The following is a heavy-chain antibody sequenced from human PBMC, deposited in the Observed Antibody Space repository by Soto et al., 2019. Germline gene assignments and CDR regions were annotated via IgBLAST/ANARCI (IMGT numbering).Heavy chain of an antibody. J-gene: IGHJ4*02. Sequence: EVQLVESGGGLVKPGGSLRLSCAASRFTFSNAWMSWVRQAPGKGLEWVGRIKSKTDGGTTDYAAPVKGRFTISRDDSKNTLYLQMNSRKTEDTAVYYCTTRRYSSSWYYFDYWGQGTLVTVSS. D-gene: IGHD6-13*01. CDR2: IKSKTDGGTT. CDR3: TTRRYSSSWYYFDY. V-gene: IGHV3-15*01. CDR1: RFTFSNAW.